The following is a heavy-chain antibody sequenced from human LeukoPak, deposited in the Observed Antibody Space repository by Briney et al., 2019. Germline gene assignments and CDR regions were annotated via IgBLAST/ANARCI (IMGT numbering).Heavy chain of an antibody. CDR1: GGSISSSNW. J-gene: IGHJ3*02. CDR2: IYHSRST. V-gene: IGHV4-4*02. D-gene: IGHD1-20*01. CDR3: ARGGITGTTGAFDI. Sequence: SETLSLTCAVSGGSISSSNWWSWVRQPPGKGLEWIGEIYHSRSTNYNPSLKSRVTISVDKSKNQFSLKLSSVTAADTAVYYCARGGITGTTGAFDIWGQGTMVTVSS.